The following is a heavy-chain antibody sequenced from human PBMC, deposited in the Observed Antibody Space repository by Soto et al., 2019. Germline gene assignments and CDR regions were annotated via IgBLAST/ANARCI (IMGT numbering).Heavy chain of an antibody. CDR3: ARITFWSGSNKFDP. CDR1: GYTFTSYG. Sequence: RCGASVKVSCKASGYTFTSYGISWVRQAPGQGLEWMGWISAYNGNTNYAQKLQGRVTMTTDTSTSTAYMELRSLRSDDTAVYYCARITFWSGSNKFDPWGQGTLVTVSS. CDR2: ISAYNGNT. D-gene: IGHD3-3*01. J-gene: IGHJ5*02. V-gene: IGHV1-18*01.